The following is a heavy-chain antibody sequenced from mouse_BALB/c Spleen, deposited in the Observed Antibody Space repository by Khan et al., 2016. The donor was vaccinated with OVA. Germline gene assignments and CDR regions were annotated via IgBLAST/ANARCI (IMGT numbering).Heavy chain of an antibody. CDR3: ARVGYSGTMDY. CDR1: GYTFTSFG. V-gene: IGHV9-3-1*01. D-gene: IGHD2-14*01. Sequence: QIQLVQSGPELKKPGETAKISCKASGYTFTSFGMNWVKQSPGKGLKWMGFINTYTGQPTYADDFKGRFAFSLETSASTAYLQINNLKNEDTSTYFCARVGYSGTMDYWGQGTSVTGSS. J-gene: IGHJ4*01. CDR2: INTYTGQP.